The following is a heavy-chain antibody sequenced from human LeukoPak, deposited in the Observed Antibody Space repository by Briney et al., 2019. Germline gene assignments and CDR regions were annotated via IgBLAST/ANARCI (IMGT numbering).Heavy chain of an antibody. Sequence: SETLSLTCSVSGGSISGWYWSWIRQPPGKGLEWIGDIYRSGSTKSNDSLKSRVTISLDTSRNRISLNLTSVTATDTAVYYCARQATLTGFAGGLGFNYWGPGTLVTVSS. J-gene: IGHJ4*02. CDR2: IYRSGST. CDR3: ARQATLTGFAGGLGFNY. CDR1: GGSISGWY. D-gene: IGHD4-23*01. V-gene: IGHV4-59*08.